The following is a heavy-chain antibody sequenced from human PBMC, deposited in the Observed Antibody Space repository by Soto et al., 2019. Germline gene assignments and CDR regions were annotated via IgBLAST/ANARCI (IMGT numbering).Heavy chain of an antibody. CDR2: INPNSGGT. J-gene: IGHJ5*02. CDR1: GYTFTGYY. Sequence: ASVEVSCKASGYTFTGYYMHWVRQAPGQGLEWMGWINPNSGGTNYAQKFQGWVTMTRDTSISTAYMELSRLRSDDTAVYYCARVANFGSSPTNLGFDPWGQGTLVTVSS. V-gene: IGHV1-2*04. D-gene: IGHD6-13*01. CDR3: ARVANFGSSPTNLGFDP.